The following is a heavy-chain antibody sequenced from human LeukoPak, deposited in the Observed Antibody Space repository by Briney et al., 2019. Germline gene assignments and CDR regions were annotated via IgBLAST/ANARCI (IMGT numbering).Heavy chain of an antibody. CDR1: GFTFSNNA. Sequence: GGSLRLSCAASGFTFSNNAMSWVRQAPGKGLEWVSVISGSGGSTYYADSVKGRFTISRDNSKNTLYLQMNSLRAEDTAVYYCAKFGLEIMQYYYDSSGFIDYWGQGTLVTVSS. CDR3: AKFGLEIMQYYYDSSGFIDY. CDR2: ISGSGGST. V-gene: IGHV3-23*01. D-gene: IGHD3-22*01. J-gene: IGHJ4*02.